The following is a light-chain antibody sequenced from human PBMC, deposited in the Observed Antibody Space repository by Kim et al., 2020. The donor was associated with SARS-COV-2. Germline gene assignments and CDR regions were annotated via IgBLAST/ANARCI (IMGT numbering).Light chain of an antibody. J-gene: IGLJ3*02. CDR3: QVWDSGSDHQV. V-gene: IGLV3-21*04. CDR2: YDS. CDR1: NIESKS. Sequence: SYELTQPPSVSVAPGKTARITCGGDNIESKSVHWYQQRPGPAPVLVIFYDSDRPSGIPERFSGSNSGNTATLTISRVEAGDEADYYCQVWDSGSDHQVFGGGTKLTVL.